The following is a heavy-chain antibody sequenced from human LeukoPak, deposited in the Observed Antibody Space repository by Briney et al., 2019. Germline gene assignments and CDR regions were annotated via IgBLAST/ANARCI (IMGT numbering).Heavy chain of an antibody. CDR3: ARDMAGKTIFGPDY. V-gene: IGHV3-64*01. D-gene: IGHD3-3*01. CDR2: ISSNGGST. J-gene: IGHJ4*02. Sequence: GGSLRLSCAASGFTFSSYAMHWVRQAPGKGLEYVSAISSNGGSTYYANSVKGRFTISRDNSKNTLYLQMGSLRAEDMAVYYCARDMAGKTIFGPDYWGQGTLVTVSS. CDR1: GFTFSSYA.